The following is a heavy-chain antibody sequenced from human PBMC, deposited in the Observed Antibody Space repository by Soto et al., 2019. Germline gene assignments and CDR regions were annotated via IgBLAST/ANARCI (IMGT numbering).Heavy chain of an antibody. CDR2: ISYDGSNK. CDR3: AKEGYCSGGSCYHYYFDY. J-gene: IGHJ4*02. V-gene: IGHV3-30*18. D-gene: IGHD2-15*01. Sequence: QVQLVESGGGVVQPGRSLRLSCAASGFTFSSYGMHWVHQAPGKGLEWVAVISYDGSNKYYADSVKGRFTISRDNSKNTLYLQMNSLRPEDTAVYYCAKEGYCSGGSCYHYYFDYWGQGTLVTVSS. CDR1: GFTFSSYG.